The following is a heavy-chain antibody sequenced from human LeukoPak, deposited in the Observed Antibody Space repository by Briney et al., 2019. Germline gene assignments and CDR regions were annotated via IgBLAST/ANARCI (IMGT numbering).Heavy chain of an antibody. V-gene: IGHV1-46*01. CDR3: ARDYRNVDTAMVTYFDY. CDR2: INPSGGST. Sequence: ASVKVSCKASGYTFTSYYMHWVRQAPGQGLEWMGIINPSGGSTSYAQKLQGRVTMTTDTSTSTAYMELRSLRSDDTAVYYCARDYRNVDTAMVTYFDYWGQGTLVTVSS. J-gene: IGHJ4*02. CDR1: GYTFTSYY. D-gene: IGHD5-18*01.